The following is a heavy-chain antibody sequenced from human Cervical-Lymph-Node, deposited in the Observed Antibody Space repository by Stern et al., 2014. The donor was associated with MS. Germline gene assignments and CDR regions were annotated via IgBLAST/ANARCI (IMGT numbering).Heavy chain of an antibody. Sequence: QVQLQESAPGLVKPSGALSLTCSVSGGSISGYYWTWIRQTPGKTLEWIGFIYNTGTTNYNPSFGSRVSMSMDTSKSQFSLRLSSVTAADTATYYCARGERAIDWYFDLWGRGTMVTVSS. CDR1: GGSISGYY. D-gene: IGHD1-26*01. CDR2: IYNTGTT. V-gene: IGHV4-59*01. J-gene: IGHJ2*01. CDR3: ARGERAIDWYFDL.